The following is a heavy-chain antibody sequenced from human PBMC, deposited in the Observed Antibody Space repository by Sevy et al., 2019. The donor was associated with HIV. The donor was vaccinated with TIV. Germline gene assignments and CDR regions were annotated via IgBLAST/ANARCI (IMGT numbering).Heavy chain of an antibody. CDR2: VYHSGTT. V-gene: IGHV4-59*12. D-gene: IGHD3-22*01. J-gene: IGHJ2*01. CDR1: GASITSYY. CDR3: ARVRRRPPVVDSNWYFDV. Sequence: SETLSLTCAVSGASITSYYWNWIRQSPGKGLEWIAYVYHSGTTSYNPSLKSRVSISLDTSRKQFSPTLYSVTAADTAIYYCARVRRRPPVVDSNWYFDVWGRGTLVTVSS.